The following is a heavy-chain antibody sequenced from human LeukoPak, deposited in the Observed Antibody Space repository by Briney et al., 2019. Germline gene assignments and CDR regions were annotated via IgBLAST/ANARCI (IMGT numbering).Heavy chain of an antibody. CDR3: TRDEATTSRGTLPEY. V-gene: IGHV3-48*03. J-gene: IGHJ4*02. CDR1: GFLLSRRE. Sequence: GGSLRLSCAASGFLLSRREMNWVRQPPGKGLEWISYIDTSGSVTYYADSVKGRFIISRDNAKNSMFLQMNSLRAEDTAVYYCTRDEATTSRGTLPEYWGRGTLVTVSS. D-gene: IGHD3-16*01. CDR2: IDTSGSVT.